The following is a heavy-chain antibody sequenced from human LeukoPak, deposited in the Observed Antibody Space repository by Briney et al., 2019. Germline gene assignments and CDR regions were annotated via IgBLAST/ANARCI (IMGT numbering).Heavy chain of an antibody. V-gene: IGHV4-59*01. D-gene: IGHD6-6*01. CDR1: GVSISSYY. CDR3: ARGRGSSSYLSGLLDY. CDR2: IYYSGST. Sequence: PSETLSLACTVSGVSISSYYWSWIRQPPGKGLEWIGYIYYSGSTNYNPSLKSRVTISVDTSKNQFSLKLSSVTAADTAVYYCARGRGSSSYLSGLLDYWGQGTLVTVSS. J-gene: IGHJ4*02.